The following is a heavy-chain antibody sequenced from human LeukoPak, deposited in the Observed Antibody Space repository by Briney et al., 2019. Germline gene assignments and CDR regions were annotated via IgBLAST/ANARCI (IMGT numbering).Heavy chain of an antibody. CDR2: ISPNSGGT. CDR3: AKDQRAVARFDP. D-gene: IGHD6-19*01. J-gene: IGHJ5*02. Sequence: ASVKVSCKASGYTFTGYYMHWVRQAPGQGLEWMGWISPNSGGTNYAQKFQGRVTMTRDTSISTAYMELSRLRSDDTAVYYCAKDQRAVARFDPWGQGTLVTVSS. CDR1: GYTFTGYY. V-gene: IGHV1-2*02.